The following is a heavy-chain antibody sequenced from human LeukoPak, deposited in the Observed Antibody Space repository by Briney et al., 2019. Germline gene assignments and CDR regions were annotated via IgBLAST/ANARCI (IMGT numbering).Heavy chain of an antibody. CDR3: ARLYSGSYLGYFDY. Sequence: SETLSLTCTVSGGSISSSNYYWGWIRQPPGKGLEWIGSISYSGNTYYNPSLKSRVTISVDPSKNQFSLKLTSVTAADTAVYYCARLYSGSYLGYFDYWGQGTLVSASS. V-gene: IGHV4-39*01. CDR1: GGSISSSNYY. CDR2: ISYSGNT. J-gene: IGHJ4*02. D-gene: IGHD1-26*01.